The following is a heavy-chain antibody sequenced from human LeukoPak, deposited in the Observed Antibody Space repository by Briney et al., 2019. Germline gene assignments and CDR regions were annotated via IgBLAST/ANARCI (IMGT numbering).Heavy chain of an antibody. V-gene: IGHV3-15*01. CDR2: IKSKTDGGTT. D-gene: IGHD3-10*01. J-gene: IGHJ6*04. CDR3: TTDPRYGSGSYYPRVYYYGMDV. Sequence: GGSLRLSCAASGFTFSNAWMSWVRHAPGKGLEWVGRIKSKTDGGTTDYAAPVKGRFTISRDDSKNTLYLQMNSLKTEDTSVYYCTTDPRYGSGSYYPRVYYYGMDVWGKGTTVTVSS. CDR1: GFTFSNAW.